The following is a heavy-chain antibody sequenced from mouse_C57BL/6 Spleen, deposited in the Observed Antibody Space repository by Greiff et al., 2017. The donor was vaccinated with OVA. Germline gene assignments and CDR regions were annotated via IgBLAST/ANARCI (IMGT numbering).Heavy chain of an antibody. CDR2: INPSNGGT. Sequence: VQLQQPGTELVKPGASVKLSCKASGYTFNSYWMHWVKPRPGQGLEWLGNINPSNGGTNYNEKFKSKATLTVDKSSSTAYMQLSSLTSEDSAVYYCARYRDYDVYWYFDVWGTGTTVTVSS. CDR3: ARYRDYDVYWYFDV. CDR1: GYTFNSYW. J-gene: IGHJ1*03. D-gene: IGHD2-4*01. V-gene: IGHV1-53*01.